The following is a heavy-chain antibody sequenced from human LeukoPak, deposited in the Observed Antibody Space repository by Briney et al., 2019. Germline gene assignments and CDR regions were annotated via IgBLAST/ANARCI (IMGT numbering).Heavy chain of an antibody. J-gene: IGHJ3*02. V-gene: IGHV1-18*01. Sequence: RASVKVSCKASGYTFTNYGINWVRQAPGQGLEWMGWVSGYNGNTNYAQKLQGRVTMTTDTSTSTAYMELRSLRSDDTAVYYCAIYYYDSKGAFDIWGQGTMVTVSS. CDR2: VSGYNGNT. CDR1: GYTFTNYG. D-gene: IGHD3-22*01. CDR3: AIYYYDSKGAFDI.